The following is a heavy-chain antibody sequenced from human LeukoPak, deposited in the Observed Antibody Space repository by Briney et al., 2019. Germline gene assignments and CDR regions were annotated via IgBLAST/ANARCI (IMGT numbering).Heavy chain of an antibody. D-gene: IGHD2/OR15-2a*01. V-gene: IGHV4-39*02. J-gene: IGHJ4*02. CDR1: GGSISSSSYY. CDR2: IYYSGST. Sequence: ESSETLSLTCTVSGGSISSSSYYWGWIRQPPGKGLEWIGSIYYSGSTYYNPSLKSRVTISVDTSKNQFSLKLSSVTAADTAVYYCAREVGNRLGYDYWGQGTLVTVSS. CDR3: AREVGNRLGYDY.